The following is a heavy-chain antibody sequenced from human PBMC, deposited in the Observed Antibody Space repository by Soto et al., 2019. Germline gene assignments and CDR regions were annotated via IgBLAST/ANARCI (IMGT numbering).Heavy chain of an antibody. D-gene: IGHD2-2*01. Sequence: ASVKVSCKASGYTFTSYAMRWVRQAPGQRLEWMGWINAGNGNTKYSQKFQGRVTITRDTSASTAYMELSSLRSEDTAVYYCASSAVIAGYYYYGMDVWGQGTTVTVS. V-gene: IGHV1-3*01. CDR3: ASSAVIAGYYYYGMDV. J-gene: IGHJ6*02. CDR2: INAGNGNT. CDR1: GYTFTSYA.